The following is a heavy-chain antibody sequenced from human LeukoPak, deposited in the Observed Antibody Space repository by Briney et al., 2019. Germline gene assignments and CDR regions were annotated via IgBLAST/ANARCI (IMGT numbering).Heavy chain of an antibody. J-gene: IGHJ4*02. V-gene: IGHV4-34*01. CDR2: INHSGST. CDR1: GGSFSGYY. D-gene: IGHD4-11*01. Sequence: SETLSLTCAVYGGSFSGYYWSWIRQPPGKGLEWIGEINHSGSTNYNPSLKSRVTISVDPSKNQFSLKLSSVTAADTAVYYCARGGVTKLDYFDYWGQGTLVTVSS. CDR3: ARGGVTKLDYFDY.